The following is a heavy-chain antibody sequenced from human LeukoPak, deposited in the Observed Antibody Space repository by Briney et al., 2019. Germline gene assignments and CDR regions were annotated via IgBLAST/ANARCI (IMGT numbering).Heavy chain of an antibody. D-gene: IGHD5-18*01. CDR1: GGSFSGYY. CDR2: INHSGST. Sequence: SETLSLTCAVYGGSFSGYYWSWIRQPPGKGLEWIGEINHSGSTNYNPSLKSRVTISVDTSKNQFSLKLSPVTAADTAVYYCARNIQSFYYYYYGMDVWGQGTTVTVSS. V-gene: IGHV4-34*01. J-gene: IGHJ6*02. CDR3: ARNIQSFYYYYYGMDV.